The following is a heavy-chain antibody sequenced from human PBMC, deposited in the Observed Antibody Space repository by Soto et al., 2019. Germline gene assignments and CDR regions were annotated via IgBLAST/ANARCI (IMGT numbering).Heavy chain of an antibody. Sequence: GGSLRLSCAASGFTFDDYTMHWVRQAPGKGLEWVSLISWDGGSTYYADSVKGRFTISRDNSKNSLYLQMNSLRTEDTALYYCAKDNYGSGSYYHVFDYWGQGTLVTVSS. CDR2: ISWDGGST. CDR3: AKDNYGSGSYYHVFDY. J-gene: IGHJ4*02. V-gene: IGHV3-43*01. CDR1: GFTFDDYT. D-gene: IGHD3-10*01.